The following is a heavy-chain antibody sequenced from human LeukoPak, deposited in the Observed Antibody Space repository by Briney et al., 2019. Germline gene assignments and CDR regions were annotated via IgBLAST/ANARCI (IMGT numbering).Heavy chain of an antibody. V-gene: IGHV3-7*05. CDR3: ARDNVGATPFDY. D-gene: IGHD1-26*01. CDR2: INLDGTEK. CDR1: GFTLSYFW. J-gene: IGHJ4*02. Sequence: GGSLRLSCAASGFTLSYFWMSWVRQAPGKGLEWVANINLDGTEKHYVDSVKGRFTISRDNARKSLYLQMNSLRAEDTAVYYCARDNVGATPFDYWGQGTLVTVSS.